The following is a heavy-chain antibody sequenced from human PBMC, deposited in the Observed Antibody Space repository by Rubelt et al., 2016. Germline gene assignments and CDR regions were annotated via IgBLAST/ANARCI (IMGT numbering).Heavy chain of an antibody. D-gene: IGHD4-17*01. Sequence: EVQLVQSGAEVKKPGESLKISCKGSGYSFTSYWIGWVRQMPGKGLEWMGIIHPGDSDTRYSPSCQGRGSISADKSSSTAYPQWSSLKASDTAMYYCARVTTVTDDNWFDPWGQGTVVTVSS. CDR3: ARVTTVTDDNWFDP. V-gene: IGHV5-51*01. CDR1: GYSFTSYW. CDR2: IHPGDSDT. J-gene: IGHJ5*02.